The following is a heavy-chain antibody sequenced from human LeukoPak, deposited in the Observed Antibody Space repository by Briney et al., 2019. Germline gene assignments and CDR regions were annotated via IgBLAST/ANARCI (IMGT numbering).Heavy chain of an antibody. Sequence: SETLSLTCTVSGGSISSSSYYWGWIRQPPGKGLEWIGSIYYSGSTYYNPSLKSRVTISVDTSKNQFSLKLSSVTAADTAVYYCASGGVQVGAMINYWGQGTLVTVSS. J-gene: IGHJ4*02. CDR2: IYYSGST. D-gene: IGHD1-26*01. CDR1: GGSISSSSYY. CDR3: ASGGVQVGAMINY. V-gene: IGHV4-39*01.